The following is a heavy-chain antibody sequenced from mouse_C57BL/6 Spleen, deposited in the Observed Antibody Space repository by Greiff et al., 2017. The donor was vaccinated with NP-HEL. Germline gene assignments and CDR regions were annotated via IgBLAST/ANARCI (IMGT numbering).Heavy chain of an antibody. D-gene: IGHD3-2*02. CDR1: GYTFTSYG. CDR3: ARMAQATSWFAY. Sequence: VQLQQSGAELVRPGSSVKMSCKTSGYTFTSYGINWVKQRPGQGLEWIGYIYIGNGYTESNEKFKGKATLTSDTSSSTAYMQLSSLTSEDSAIYFCARMAQATSWFAYWGQGTLVTVSA. CDR2: IYIGNGYT. J-gene: IGHJ3*01. V-gene: IGHV1-58*01.